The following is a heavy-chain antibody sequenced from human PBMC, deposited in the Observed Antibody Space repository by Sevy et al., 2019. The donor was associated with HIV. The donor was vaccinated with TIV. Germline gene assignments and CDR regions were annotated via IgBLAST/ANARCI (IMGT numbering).Heavy chain of an antibody. CDR1: GFTFSDYY. D-gene: IGHD5-18*01. CDR3: ARVRYNYGQHYFDY. J-gene: IGHJ4*02. CDR2: ISTSSNYI. V-gene: IGHV3-11*05. Sequence: GGSLRLSCTASGFTFSDYYMSWIRQAPGKGLEWISDISTSSNYINYADSVKGRFTISRHNAKNSLYLQMNSLRAEDTAQYFCARVRYNYGQHYFDYWGQGTLVTVSS.